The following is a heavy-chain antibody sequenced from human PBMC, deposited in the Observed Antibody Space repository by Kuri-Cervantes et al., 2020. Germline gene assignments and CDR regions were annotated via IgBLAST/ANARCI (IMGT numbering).Heavy chain of an antibody. CDR2: ISWNSGSI. D-gene: IGHD6-6*01. J-gene: IGHJ4*02. Sequence: SLKISCAASGFTFDDYAMHWVRQAPGKGLEWVSGISWNSGSIGYADSVKGRFTISRDNAKNSLDLQMNSLRAEDTALYYCASVGRSTRPGFWGQGTLVTVSS. V-gene: IGHV3-9*01. CDR1: GFTFDDYA. CDR3: ASVGRSTRPGF.